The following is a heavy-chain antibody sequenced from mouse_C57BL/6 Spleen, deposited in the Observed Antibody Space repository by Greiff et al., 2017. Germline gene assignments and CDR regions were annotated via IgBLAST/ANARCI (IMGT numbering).Heavy chain of an antibody. D-gene: IGHD1-1*01. CDR2: INPNNGGT. CDR3: ARTTTVVARYYFDY. CDR1: GYTFTDYY. V-gene: IGHV1-26*01. J-gene: IGHJ2*01. Sequence: VQLQQSGPELVKPGASVKISCKASGYTFTDYYMNWVKQSHGKSLEWIGDINPNNGGTSYNQKFKGKATLTVDKSSSTAYMELRSLTSEDSAVYYGARTTTVVARYYFDYWGQGTTLTVSS.